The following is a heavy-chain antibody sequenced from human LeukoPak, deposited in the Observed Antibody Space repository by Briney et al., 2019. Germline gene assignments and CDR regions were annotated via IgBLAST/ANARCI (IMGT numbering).Heavy chain of an antibody. D-gene: IGHD6-25*01. CDR3: TREFPSIAAAGD. J-gene: IGHJ4*02. Sequence: GGSLRLSCAASGFTVSSNYMSWVRQAPGKGLAWVATISRSDGTTYYAGSVKGRFTISRDNSKNIVSLQMNSLRAEDTAVYYCTREFPSIAAAGDWGQGTLVTVSS. CDR2: ISRSDGTT. V-gene: IGHV3-53*01. CDR1: GFTVSSNY.